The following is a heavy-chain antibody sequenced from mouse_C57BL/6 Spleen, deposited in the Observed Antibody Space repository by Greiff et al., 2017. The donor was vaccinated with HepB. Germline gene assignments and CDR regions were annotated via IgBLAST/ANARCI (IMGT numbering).Heavy chain of an antibody. V-gene: IGHV1-15*01. CDR2: IDPETGGT. Sequence: QVQLQQSGAELVRPGASVTLSCKASGYTFTDYEMHWVKQTPVHGLEWIGAIDPETGGTAYNQKFKGKAILTADKSSSTAYMELRSLTSEDSAGYYCTRSGLLRSLAYWGQGTLVTVSA. CDR3: TRSGLLRSLAY. CDR1: GYTFTDYE. D-gene: IGHD1-1*01. J-gene: IGHJ3*01.